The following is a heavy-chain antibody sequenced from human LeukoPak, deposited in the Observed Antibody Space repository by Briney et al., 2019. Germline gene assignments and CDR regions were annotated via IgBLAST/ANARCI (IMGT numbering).Heavy chain of an antibody. Sequence: ASVKVSCKASGYSFSGYYMHWVRQAPGQGLEWMGWIKPNSGGTNYGQKFQGRVTMTRDTSISTGYMELSRLKSDDTAVYYCARRGDSGSLDYWGQATLVTVSS. J-gene: IGHJ4*02. CDR3: ARRGDSGSLDY. V-gene: IGHV1-2*02. D-gene: IGHD3-10*01. CDR1: GYSFSGYY. CDR2: IKPNSGGT.